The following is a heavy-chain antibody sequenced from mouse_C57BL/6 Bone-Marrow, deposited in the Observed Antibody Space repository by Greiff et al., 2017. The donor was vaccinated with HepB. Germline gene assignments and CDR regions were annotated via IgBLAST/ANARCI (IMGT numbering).Heavy chain of an antibody. CDR2: ISSGSSTI. Sequence: EVKLVESGGGLVKPGGSLKLSCAASGFTFSDYGMHWVRQAPEKGLEWVAYISSGSSTIYYADTVKGRFTISRDNAKNTLFLQMTSLRSEDTAMYYCARPRIRAGFAFGGRGTLVTVSA. CDR1: GFTFSDYG. D-gene: IGHD2-4*01. CDR3: ARPRIRAGFAF. J-gene: IGHJ3*01. V-gene: IGHV5-17*01.